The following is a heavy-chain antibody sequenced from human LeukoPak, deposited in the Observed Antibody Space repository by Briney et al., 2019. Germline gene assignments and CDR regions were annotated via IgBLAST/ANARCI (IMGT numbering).Heavy chain of an antibody. CDR3: AKDKNGRGFWSGYYSPHDAFGI. V-gene: IGHV3-15*01. J-gene: IGHJ3*02. Sequence: GGSLRLSCAASGFTFNNAWMNWVRQAPGKGLEWVGRIKSKSDGGTTDNAAPVKGRFTISRDDSKNTMYLQMNSLRAEDTAVYYCAKDKNGRGFWSGYYSPHDAFGIWGQGTMVTVSS. D-gene: IGHD3-3*01. CDR1: GFTFNNAW. CDR2: IKSKSDGGTT.